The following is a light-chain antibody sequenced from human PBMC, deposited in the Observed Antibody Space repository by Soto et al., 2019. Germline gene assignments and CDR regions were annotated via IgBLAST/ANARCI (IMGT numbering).Light chain of an antibody. CDR3: QQYNSYPWT. V-gene: IGKV1-5*01. CDR2: DAS. J-gene: IGKJ1*01. CDR1: QSISSW. Sequence: DIQMTQSPSTLSASVGERVTIPCRASQSISSWLAWYQQKPGKAPKLLIYDASSLESGVPSRFSGSGSGTEFTLTISSLQPDDFATYYCQQYNSYPWTFGQGTKVDI.